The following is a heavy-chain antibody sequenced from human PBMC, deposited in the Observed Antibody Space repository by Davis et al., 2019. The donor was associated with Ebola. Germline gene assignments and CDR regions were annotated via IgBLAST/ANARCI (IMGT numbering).Heavy chain of an antibody. Sequence: GESLKISCTASGFTFNHAWMSWVRQAPGKGLEWVGRIKSETDGGTTDYAAPVKGRFTISRDFSTNTLKLQMNSLKIEDTGIYYCAIGDSGSRLEYWGQGALVTVSS. CDR1: GFTFNHAW. CDR2: IKSETDGGTT. V-gene: IGHV3-15*01. J-gene: IGHJ4*02. D-gene: IGHD1-26*01. CDR3: AIGDSGSRLEY.